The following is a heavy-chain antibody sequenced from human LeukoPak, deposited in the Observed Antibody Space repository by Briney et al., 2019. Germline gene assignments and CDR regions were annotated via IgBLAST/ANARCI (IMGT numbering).Heavy chain of an antibody. CDR1: GYTFTSYG. J-gene: IGHJ4*02. CDR2: ISAYNGNT. D-gene: IGHD2-15*01. V-gene: IGHV1-18*01. Sequence: GASVKVSCKASGYTFTSYGISWVRQAPGQGLEWMGWISAYNGNTNYAQKLQGRVTMTTDTSTSTAYMELRSLRSDDTAVYYCARIFPPEYCSGGSCYRSTFDYWGQGTLVTVSS. CDR3: ARIFPPEYCSGGSCYRSTFDY.